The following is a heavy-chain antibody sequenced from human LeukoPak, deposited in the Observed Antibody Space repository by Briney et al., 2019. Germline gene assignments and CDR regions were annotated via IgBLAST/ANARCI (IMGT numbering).Heavy chain of an antibody. CDR2: IYSGGST. Sequence: GGSLRLSCTASGFTVSNNYMNCVRQAPGKGLEWVSLIYSGGSTQYADSVKGRFTISRDNSKNTLYLQMNSLRVEDTAVYYCARDPPGIAASVSGGWGQGTLVTVSS. CDR3: ARDPPGIAASVSGG. V-gene: IGHV3-53*01. J-gene: IGHJ4*02. CDR1: GFTVSNNY. D-gene: IGHD6-13*01.